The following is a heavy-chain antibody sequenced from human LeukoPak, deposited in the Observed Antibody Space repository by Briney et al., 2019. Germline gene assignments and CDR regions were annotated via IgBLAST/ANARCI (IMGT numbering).Heavy chain of an antibody. D-gene: IGHD3-10*01. J-gene: IGHJ4*02. CDR3: AREPSGVLGLDC. CDR2: IRYDGSNK. V-gene: IGHV3-30*02. CDR1: GFTFSSYG. Sequence: GGSLRLSCAASGFTFSSYGMHWVRQAPGKGLEWVAFIRYDGSNKYYADSVKGRCTISRDNAKNSLFLQMNSLRAEDTAVYYCAREPSGVLGLDCWGQGTLVTVSS.